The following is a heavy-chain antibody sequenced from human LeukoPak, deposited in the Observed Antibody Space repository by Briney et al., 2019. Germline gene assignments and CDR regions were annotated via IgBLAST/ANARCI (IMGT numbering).Heavy chain of an antibody. Sequence: GGSLRLSCAASGFTFNNAWMSWVRQAPGKGLEWVSCISTSSTYTSYADSVKGRFTISRDNAKNSLYLQMNSLTAADTAVYYCARSYYDILSGLPYYFDYWGQGALVTVSS. CDR1: GFTFNNAW. CDR3: ARSYYDILSGLPYYFDY. D-gene: IGHD3-9*01. CDR2: ISTSSTYT. J-gene: IGHJ4*02. V-gene: IGHV3-21*01.